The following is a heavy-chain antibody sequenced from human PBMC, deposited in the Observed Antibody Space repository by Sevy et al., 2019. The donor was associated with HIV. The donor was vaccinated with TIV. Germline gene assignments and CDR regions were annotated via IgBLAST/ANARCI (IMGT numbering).Heavy chain of an antibody. V-gene: IGHV3-30*18. CDR3: AKDSGRFWSGYRNWFDP. J-gene: IGHJ5*02. D-gene: IGHD3-3*01. CDR2: ISYDGSNK. Sequence: GGSLRLSCAASGFTFSSYGMHWVRQAPGKGLEWVAVISYDGSNKYYADSVKGRFTISRDNSKNMLYLQMNSLRAGDTAVYYCAKDSGRFWSGYRNWFDPWGQGTLVTVSS. CDR1: GFTFSSYG.